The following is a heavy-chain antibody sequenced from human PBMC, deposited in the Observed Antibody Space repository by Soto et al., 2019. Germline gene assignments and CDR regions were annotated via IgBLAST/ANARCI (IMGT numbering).Heavy chain of an antibody. J-gene: IGHJ4*02. V-gene: IGHV3-30-3*01. CDR2: ISYDGTNK. Sequence: QVQLVESGGGVVQPGRSLRLSCAASGFTFSSYAMHWVRQAPGKGLEGVAVISYDGTNKYYADSVKGRFTISRDNSKNPLYLQMNSLRAEDTAVYYCARDRSPGGSCYDCWGQGTLVTVSS. CDR1: GFTFSSYA. CDR3: ARDRSPGGSCYDC. D-gene: IGHD2-15*01.